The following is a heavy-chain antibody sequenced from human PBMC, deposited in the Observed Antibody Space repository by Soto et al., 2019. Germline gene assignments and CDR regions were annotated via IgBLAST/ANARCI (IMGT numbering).Heavy chain of an antibody. CDR1: GYTFTSYA. CDR2: INAGNGYT. D-gene: IGHD1-26*01. J-gene: IGHJ4*02. Sequence: ASVKVSCKASGYTFTSYAMHWVRQAPGQRLEWMGWINAGNGYTKDSQKFQGRVTITRDTSASTAYMELSNLRSEDTAVYYCARYGSYTPERYFYYWGQGTLVTVSS. V-gene: IGHV1-3*01. CDR3: ARYGSYTPERYFYY.